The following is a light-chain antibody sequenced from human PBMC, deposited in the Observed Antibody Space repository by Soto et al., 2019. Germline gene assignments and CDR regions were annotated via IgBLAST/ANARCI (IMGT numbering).Light chain of an antibody. CDR1: QSISSW. CDR2: DAS. V-gene: IGKV1-5*01. CDR3: QQYNSYWA. Sequence: DIQMTQSPSTLSASVGARVTITCRASQSISSWAAWSQQTPGKAPKLLIYDASSLESGVPSRFIGRGSGTEFALTISSLQPDDFATYCCQQYNSYWACGQGTKV. J-gene: IGKJ1*01.